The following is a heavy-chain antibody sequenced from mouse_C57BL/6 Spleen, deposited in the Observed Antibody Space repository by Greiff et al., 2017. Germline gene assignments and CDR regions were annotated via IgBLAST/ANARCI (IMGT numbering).Heavy chain of an antibody. Sequence: QVQLQQSGPELVKPGASVKISCKASGYAFSSSWMNWVKQRPGKGLEWIGRIYPGDGDTNYNGKFKGKATLTADKSSSTAYMQLSSLTSEDSAVYFCAREGATMVTTGVDYWGQGTTLTVSS. CDR2: IYPGDGDT. CDR1: GYAFSSSW. D-gene: IGHD2-2*01. J-gene: IGHJ2*01. V-gene: IGHV1-82*01. CDR3: AREGATMVTTGVDY.